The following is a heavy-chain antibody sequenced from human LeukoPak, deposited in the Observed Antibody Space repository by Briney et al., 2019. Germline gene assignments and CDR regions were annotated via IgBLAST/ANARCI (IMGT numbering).Heavy chain of an antibody. CDR3: ARDYSVPGDGLDP. D-gene: IGHD2-21*01. J-gene: IGHJ5*02. CDR2: ISSSGTTM. Sequence: GGSPRLSCEASGFTISSYEMSWVRQAPGQGLEWVSYISSSGTTMFYSDSVKGRFTISRDSAKNSLYLQMNSLRVEDTAIYYCARDYSVPGDGLDPWGQGTLVTVSS. V-gene: IGHV3-48*03. CDR1: GFTISSYE.